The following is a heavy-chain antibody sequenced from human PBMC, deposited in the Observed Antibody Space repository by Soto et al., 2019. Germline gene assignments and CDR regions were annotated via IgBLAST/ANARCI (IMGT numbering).Heavy chain of an antibody. D-gene: IGHD5-12*01. CDR3: VRVVAIPGYPDN. J-gene: IGHJ4*02. CDR1: GGTFSSYA. V-gene: IGHV1-69*12. CDR2: IVPIVDTS. Sequence: QVQLVQSGAEVRQPASSVKVSCKTSGGTFSSYAISWVLQAPGQGLEWMGGIVPIVDTSTYAQKFQGRVTITADESTSTAYRELSSLRSDDTAIYYCVRVVAIPGYPDNWGQGTLVTVSS.